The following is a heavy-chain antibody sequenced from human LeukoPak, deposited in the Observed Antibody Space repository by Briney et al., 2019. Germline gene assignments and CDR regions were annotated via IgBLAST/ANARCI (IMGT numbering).Heavy chain of an antibody. J-gene: IGHJ4*02. D-gene: IGHD3-10*01. CDR2: ISSSSSYI. V-gene: IGHV3-21*01. Sequence: GGSLRLSCAVSGFTFSSYSMNWVRQAPGKGLEWVSSISSSSSYIYYADSVKGRFTISRDNAKNSLYLQMNSLRAEDTAVYYCARDFYGSGSPGSFDYWGQGTLVTVSS. CDR3: ARDFYGSGSPGSFDY. CDR1: GFTFSSYS.